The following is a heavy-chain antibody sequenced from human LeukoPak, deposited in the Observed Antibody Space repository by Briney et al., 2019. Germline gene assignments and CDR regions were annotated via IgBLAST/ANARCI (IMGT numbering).Heavy chain of an antibody. CDR3: ASYPRYMSSPPFDY. CDR2: MSPNTGDT. J-gene: IGHJ4*02. D-gene: IGHD5-12*01. Sequence: ASVKVSCKASGYTFTGQFMHWVRQAPGQGLEWMGWMSPNTGDTNSAEIFQGRLAMTRDTTISTAYMELSRLTSDDTAVYYCASYPRYMSSPPFDYWGQGTLVTVSS. CDR1: GYTFTGQF. V-gene: IGHV1-2*02.